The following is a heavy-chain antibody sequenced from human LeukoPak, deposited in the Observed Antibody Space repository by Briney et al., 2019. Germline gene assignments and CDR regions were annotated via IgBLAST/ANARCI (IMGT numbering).Heavy chain of an antibody. CDR2: IYYSGST. J-gene: IGHJ4*02. Sequence: PSETLSLTCTVSGGSISSSSYYWGWIRQPPGKGLEWIGSIYYSGSTYYNPSLKSRVTISVDTSKNQFSLKLSSVTAADTAVYYCATDLMGASQIVVVPAANLDYWGQGTLVTVSS. D-gene: IGHD2-2*01. V-gene: IGHV4-39*07. CDR1: GGSISSSSYY. CDR3: ATDLMGASQIVVVPAANLDY.